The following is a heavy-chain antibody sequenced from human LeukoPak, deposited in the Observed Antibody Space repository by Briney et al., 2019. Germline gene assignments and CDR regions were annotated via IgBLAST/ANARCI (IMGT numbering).Heavy chain of an antibody. CDR1: GYTFTSYY. CDR2: INPSGGST. Sequence: ASVKVSCKASGYTFTSYYMHWVRQAPGQGLEWMGIINPSGGSTSYARKFQGRVTMTRDTSTSTVYMELSSLRSGDTAVYYCARGSRVLGYSSGYSQRYYFDYWGQGTLVTVSS. D-gene: IGHD6-19*01. CDR3: ARGSRVLGYSSGYSQRYYFDY. V-gene: IGHV1-46*01. J-gene: IGHJ4*02.